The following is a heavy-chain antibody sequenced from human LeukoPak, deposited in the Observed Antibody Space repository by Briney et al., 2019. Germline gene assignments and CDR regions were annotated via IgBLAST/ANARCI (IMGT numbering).Heavy chain of an antibody. CDR2: INHSGST. V-gene: IGHV4-34*01. Sequence: SSETLSLTCAVYGGSFSGYYWSWVRQPPGKGLEWIGEINHSGSTNYNPSLKSRVTISVDTSKNQFSLKLSSVTAADTAVYYCASFAPMVHPYDYWGQGTLVTVSS. CDR1: GGSFSGYY. CDR3: ASFAPMVHPYDY. D-gene: IGHD3-10*01. J-gene: IGHJ4*02.